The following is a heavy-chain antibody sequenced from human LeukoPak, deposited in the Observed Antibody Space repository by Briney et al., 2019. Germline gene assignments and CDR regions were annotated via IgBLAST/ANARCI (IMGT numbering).Heavy chain of an antibody. Sequence: PSETLSLTCTVSGGSISSSSYYWGWIRQPPGKGLEWIGSIYYSGSTYYNPSLKSRVTISVDTSKNQFSLKLSSVTAADTAVYYCARAYYYGSGSPPGHWGQGTLVTVSS. J-gene: IGHJ4*02. CDR1: GGSISSSSYY. CDR2: IYYSGST. D-gene: IGHD3-10*01. V-gene: IGHV4-39*07. CDR3: ARAYYYGSGSPPGH.